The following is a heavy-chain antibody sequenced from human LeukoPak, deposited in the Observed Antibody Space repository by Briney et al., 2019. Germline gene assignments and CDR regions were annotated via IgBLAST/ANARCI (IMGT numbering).Heavy chain of an antibody. J-gene: IGHJ5*02. D-gene: IGHD5-18*01. CDR3: ARAISDTAMVSWFDP. V-gene: IGHV1-69*04. Sequence: SVKVSCRASGGTFSNYAISWVRQAPGQGLEWMGRILPLLGRPNYAQKFQGRVTITADSSTSTAYMEITSLRFEDTAVYYCARAISDTAMVSWFDPWGQGTRVTVSS. CDR2: ILPLLGRP. CDR1: GGTFSNYA.